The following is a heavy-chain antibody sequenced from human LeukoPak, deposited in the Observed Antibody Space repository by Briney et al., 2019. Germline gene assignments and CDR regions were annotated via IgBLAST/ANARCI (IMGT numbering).Heavy chain of an antibody. J-gene: IGHJ4*02. CDR3: ARDYYDSSGYYSSANFDY. Sequence: ASVKVSCKASGYTFSSYGISWVRQAPGQGLEWMGWINPNSGGTNYAQKFQGRVTMTRDTSISTAYMELSRLRSDDTAVYYCARDYYDSSGYYSSANFDYWGQGTLVTVSS. V-gene: IGHV1-2*02. CDR1: GYTFSSYG. CDR2: INPNSGGT. D-gene: IGHD3-22*01.